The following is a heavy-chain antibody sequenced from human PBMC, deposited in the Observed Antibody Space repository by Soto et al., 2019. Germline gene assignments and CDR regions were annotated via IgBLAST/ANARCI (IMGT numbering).Heavy chain of an antibody. J-gene: IGHJ4*02. CDR3: ARDGSGYDFWSGPYFFDY. D-gene: IGHD3-3*01. CDR2: IYYSGST. CDR1: GGYIRSGGYY. Sequence: SETLSLTCTVSGGYIRSGGYYWSWIRQHPGKGLEWIGYIYYSGSTYYNPSLKSRVTISLDTSKSQFSLKLSSVSAADTAVYYCARDGSGYDFWSGPYFFDYWGPGTLVTVSS. V-gene: IGHV4-31*03.